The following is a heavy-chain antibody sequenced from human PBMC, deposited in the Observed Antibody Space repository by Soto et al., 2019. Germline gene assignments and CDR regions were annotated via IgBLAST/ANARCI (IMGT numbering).Heavy chain of an antibody. CDR3: ARSNRGYESVDY. J-gene: IGHJ4*01. D-gene: IGHD5-12*01. Sequence: PSETLSLTCAVSGGSIRIYYWSWIRQSPGKELEWIGYFHNIGSTNYNPSLRSLVTILVVTSRNQFSLSLSSVTFAVTAVYYCARSNRGYESVDYWGHGTLVTVSS. V-gene: IGHV4-59*01. CDR1: GGSIRIYY. CDR2: FHNIGST.